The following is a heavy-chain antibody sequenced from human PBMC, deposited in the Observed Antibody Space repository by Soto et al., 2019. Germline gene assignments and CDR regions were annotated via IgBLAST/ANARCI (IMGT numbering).Heavy chain of an antibody. CDR1: GGTFSSYA. CDR3: ARRLYSSSSNWFDP. V-gene: IGHV1-69*13. Sequence: SVKFSCKASGGTFSSYAISWVRQAPGQGLEWMGGIIPIFGTANYAQKFQGRVTITADESTSTAYMELSSLRSEDTAVYYCARRLYSSSSNWFDPWGQGTLVTVSS. D-gene: IGHD6-6*01. J-gene: IGHJ5*02. CDR2: IIPIFGTA.